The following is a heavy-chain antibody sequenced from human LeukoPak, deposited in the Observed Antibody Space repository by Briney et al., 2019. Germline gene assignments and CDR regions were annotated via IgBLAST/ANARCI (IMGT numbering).Heavy chain of an antibody. D-gene: IGHD5-12*01. CDR2: IHYSGST. V-gene: IGHV4-61*08. J-gene: IGHJ4*02. CDR1: GGSISSVDYY. Sequence: SQTLSLTCTVSGGSISSVDYYWNWIRQPPGKGLEWIGYIHYSGSTNYIPSLKRRVTISVDTSKNQFSLKLSSVTAADTAVYYCARDSYSGRAHFDSWGQGTLVTVSS. CDR3: ARDSYSGRAHFDS.